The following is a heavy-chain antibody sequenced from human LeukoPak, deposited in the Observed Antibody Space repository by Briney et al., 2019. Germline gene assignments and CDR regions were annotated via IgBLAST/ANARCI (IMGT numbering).Heavy chain of an antibody. V-gene: IGHV3-23*01. CDR1: GFNFRGQA. D-gene: IGHD3-10*01. J-gene: IGHJ4*02. Sequence: GGSLRLSCAASGFNFRGQAMSWVCQGPGKGLEWVAGISGRGETSYYADSVQGRFNISRDNSKNTVFLQVNSLRAEDTAVYYCAKDVVRGTITYFESWGQGTPVAVSS. CDR2: ISGRGETS. CDR3: AKDVVRGTITYFES.